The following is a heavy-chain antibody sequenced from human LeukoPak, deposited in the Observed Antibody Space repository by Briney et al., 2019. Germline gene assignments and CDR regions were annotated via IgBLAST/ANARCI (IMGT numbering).Heavy chain of an antibody. CDR2: ISGTGGST. V-gene: IGHV3-23*01. D-gene: IGHD2-2*01. Sequence: SGGSLRLSCAASGFTFNNYAMNWVRQAPGKGLEWVSAISGTGGSTYYADSVKGRFTISRDNSRNTLYLQMNSLRAEDTAVYYCAKDRHAPGRYCSSTICFPFDPWGQGTLVTVSS. J-gene: IGHJ5*02. CDR3: AKDRHAPGRYCSSTICFPFDP. CDR1: GFTFNNYA.